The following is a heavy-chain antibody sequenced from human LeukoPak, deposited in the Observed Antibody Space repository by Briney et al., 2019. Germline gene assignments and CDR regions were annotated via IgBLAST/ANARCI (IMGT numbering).Heavy chain of an antibody. Sequence: SETLSLTRTVSGGSISSSSYYWGWIRQPPGKGLEWIGSIYYSGSTYYNPSLKSRVTISVDTSKNQFSLKLSSVTAADTAVYYCARYHCSSASCPSFDYWGQGTLVTVSS. V-gene: IGHV4-39*07. CDR3: ARYHCSSASCPSFDY. CDR1: GGSISSSSYY. D-gene: IGHD2-2*01. CDR2: IYYSGST. J-gene: IGHJ4*02.